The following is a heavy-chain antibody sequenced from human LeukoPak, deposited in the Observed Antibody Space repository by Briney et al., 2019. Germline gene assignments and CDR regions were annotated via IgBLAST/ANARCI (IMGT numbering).Heavy chain of an antibody. CDR2: IRPDGRET. CDR1: GFSFDEYA. Sequence: GGSLRLSCAASGFSFDEYAMHWVRQVPGKGLVWVSRIRPDGRETNHAGSVKGRFTIFRDNAKNTLYLQMNSLGDEDTGVYYCGRDAVVGSGSVDYWGQGVLVTVSS. J-gene: IGHJ4*02. CDR3: GRDAVVGSGSVDY. D-gene: IGHD3-10*01. V-gene: IGHV3-74*01.